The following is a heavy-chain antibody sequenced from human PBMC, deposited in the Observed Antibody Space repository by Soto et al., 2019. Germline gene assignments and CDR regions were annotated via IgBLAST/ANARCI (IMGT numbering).Heavy chain of an antibody. D-gene: IGHD5-12*01. Sequence: QLQLVQSGAEVKKPGSSVKVSCKASGGTFSSYAISWVRQAPGQGREWMGGIIPIFGTANYAQKFQGRVTITADEYTSTAYMELSSLRTEDMAVYYCARDQDDQWLRPKSDDYYYGMDVWGQGTTVTVSS. V-gene: IGHV1-69*01. CDR1: GGTFSSYA. CDR2: IIPIFGTA. J-gene: IGHJ6*02. CDR3: ARDQDDQWLRPKSDDYYYGMDV.